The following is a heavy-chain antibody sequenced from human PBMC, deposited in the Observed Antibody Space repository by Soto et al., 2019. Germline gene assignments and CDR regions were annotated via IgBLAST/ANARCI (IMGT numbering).Heavy chain of an antibody. J-gene: IGHJ3*01. CDR2: IYSGGST. V-gene: IGHV3-53*01. CDR3: ATRPLLPGAP. Sequence: EVQLVESGVGRIQPGGSLRLSCAASGFTFSSNDMNWVRQAPGKGPEWVSLIYSGGSTYYADSVKGRFTISRDNSKNTLYLQMSSLRAEDTAVYYCATRPLLPGAPWGQGTMVTVSS. D-gene: IGHD3-22*01. CDR1: GFTFSSND.